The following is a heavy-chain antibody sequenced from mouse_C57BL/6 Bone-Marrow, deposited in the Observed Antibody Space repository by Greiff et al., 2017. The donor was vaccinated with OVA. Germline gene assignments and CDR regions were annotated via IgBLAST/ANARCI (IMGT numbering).Heavy chain of an antibody. CDR2: INPNNGGT. V-gene: IGHV1-26*01. CDR3: ALYGSSYVGYFDV. CDR1: GYTFTDYY. J-gene: IGHJ1*03. D-gene: IGHD1-1*01. Sequence: EVQLQQSGPELVKPGASVKISCKASGYTFTDYYMNWVKQSHGKSLEWIGDINPNNGGTSYNQKFKGKATLTVDKSSSTAYMELRSLTSEDSAVYYCALYGSSYVGYFDVWGTGTTVTVSS.